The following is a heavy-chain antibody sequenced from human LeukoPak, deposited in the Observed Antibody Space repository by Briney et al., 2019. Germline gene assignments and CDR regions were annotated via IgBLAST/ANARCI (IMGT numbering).Heavy chain of an antibody. D-gene: IGHD2-2*01. CDR2: IYYSGST. CDR3: ARGYCSSTSCQGVVWFDP. V-gene: IGHV4-31*03. Sequence: SQTLSLTCTVSGGSISSGGYYWSWIRQHPGKGLEWIGYIYYSGSTNYNPSLKSRVTISVDTSKNQFSLKLSSVTAADTAVYYCARGYCSSTSCQGVVWFDPWGQGTLVTVSS. CDR1: GGSISSGGYY. J-gene: IGHJ5*02.